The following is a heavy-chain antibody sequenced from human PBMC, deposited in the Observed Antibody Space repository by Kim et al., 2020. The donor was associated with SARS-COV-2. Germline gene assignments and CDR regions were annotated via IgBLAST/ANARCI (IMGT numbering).Heavy chain of an antibody. CDR1: GYSFTNYW. J-gene: IGHJ4*02. CDR3: ARAPSGNLTPYYFDF. D-gene: IGHD1-26*01. V-gene: IGHV5-51*01. CDR2: IYPGDSDT. Sequence: GESLKISCTASGYSFTNYWLGWVRQMPGKGLEWMGIIYPGDSDTKYSPSFQGQVTISADESLSTGYLQWRSLTASDTATYFCARAPSGNLTPYYFDFWGQGTLVTVSS.